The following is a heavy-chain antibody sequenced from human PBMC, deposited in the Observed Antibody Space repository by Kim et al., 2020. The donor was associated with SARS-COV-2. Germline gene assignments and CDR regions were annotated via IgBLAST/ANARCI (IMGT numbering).Heavy chain of an antibody. V-gene: IGHV4-59*01. CDR2: IYYSGST. CDR1: GGSISSYY. Sequence: SETLSLTCTVSGGSISSYYWSWIRQPPGKGLEWIGYIYYSGSTNYNPSLKSRVTISVDTSKNQFSLKLSSVTAADTAVYYCARDPMITSPRGDYGMDVWGQGTTVTVSS. D-gene: IGHD3-16*01. CDR3: ARDPMITSPRGDYGMDV. J-gene: IGHJ6*02.